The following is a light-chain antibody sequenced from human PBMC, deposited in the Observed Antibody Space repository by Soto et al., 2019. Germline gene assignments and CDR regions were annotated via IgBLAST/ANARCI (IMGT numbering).Light chain of an antibody. CDR2: DAS. J-gene: IGKJ1*01. CDR1: QDLTGW. CDR3: QQYRSYWT. Sequence: IQATQSPSTLSASVGDRVTITCRASQDLTGWLAWYQQKPGEVPRLLINDASSLESGVPSRFSGSGSGTEYTLIITSLQPDDSATYYCQQYRSYWTFGQGTKVDIK. V-gene: IGKV1-5*01.